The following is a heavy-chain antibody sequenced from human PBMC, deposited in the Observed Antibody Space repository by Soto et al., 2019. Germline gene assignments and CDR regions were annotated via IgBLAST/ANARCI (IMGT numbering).Heavy chain of an antibody. D-gene: IGHD1-26*01. Sequence: QVQLVESGGGVVKPGRSLRLSCAASGFIFRNFGMHWVRRAPGKGLEWVATISGDGNDKYYPDSMKGRFTISRDNFNTTPYLQLNSLRPEDTAVYHCVQGASTAHQPLDSWGQGVLVTVSS. J-gene: IGHJ4*02. CDR1: GFIFRNFG. CDR2: ISGDGNDK. V-gene: IGHV3-30*03. CDR3: VQGASTAHQPLDS.